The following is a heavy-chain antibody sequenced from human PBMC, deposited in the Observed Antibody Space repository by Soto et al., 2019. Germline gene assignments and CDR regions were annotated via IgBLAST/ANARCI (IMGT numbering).Heavy chain of an antibody. V-gene: IGHV4-4*02. D-gene: IGHD3-22*01. CDR2: IYHTGNT. CDR1: GGSISSRNW. Sequence: QVQLQESGPRLVKPSGTLSLTCAVSGGSISSRNWWSWVRQPPGKGLEWIGEIYHTGNTNYNPSLQRPVTMSVDKSKNQFSLKLSSVNAADTTVYYCTRDITTSTRCGEYWGQGPLVNVSS. J-gene: IGHJ4*02. CDR3: TRDITTSTRCGEY.